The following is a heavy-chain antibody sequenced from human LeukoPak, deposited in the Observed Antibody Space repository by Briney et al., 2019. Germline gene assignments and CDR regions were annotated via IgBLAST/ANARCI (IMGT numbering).Heavy chain of an antibody. D-gene: IGHD6-19*01. Sequence: SETLSLTCTVSGGSITSSSYYWAWIRQPPGKGLEWTGSFYYSGGTYYNPSLKSRVIISIDTSKNQFSLKLSSVTAADTAVYYCARHVNGAVAGNFDYWGQGTLVTVSS. CDR3: ARHVNGAVAGNFDY. V-gene: IGHV4-39*01. CDR2: FYYSGGT. CDR1: GGSITSSSYY. J-gene: IGHJ4*02.